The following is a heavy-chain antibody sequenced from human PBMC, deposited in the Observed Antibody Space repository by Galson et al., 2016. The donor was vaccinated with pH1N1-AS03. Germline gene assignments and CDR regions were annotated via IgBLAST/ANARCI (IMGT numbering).Heavy chain of an antibody. D-gene: IGHD1-26*01. CDR1: GGSISSRAYY. CDR2: IYDTGRT. J-gene: IGHJ4*02. Sequence: ETLSLTCTVSGGSISSRAYYWGWIRQPPGKGLEWIGSIYDTGRTTYNPSLKSRITISGDTSKNQLSLKVTSMTAADTAVYYCARVVGARPPPDYWGQGTLVTVSS. CDR3: ARVVGARPPPDY. V-gene: IGHV4-39*01.